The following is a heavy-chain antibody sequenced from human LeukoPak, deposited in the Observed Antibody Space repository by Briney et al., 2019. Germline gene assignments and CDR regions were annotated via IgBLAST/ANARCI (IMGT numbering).Heavy chain of an antibody. CDR1: GFTFSSYG. D-gene: IGHD4-23*01. CDR2: ISYDGSNK. CDR3: AKDGSGRWNWYYFDY. Sequence: GGSLRLSCAASGFTFSSYGVHWVRQAPGKGLEWVAVISYDGSNKYYADSVKGRFTISRDNSKNTLYLQMNSLRAEDTAVYYCAKDGSGRWNWYYFDYWGQGTLVTVSS. J-gene: IGHJ4*02. V-gene: IGHV3-30*18.